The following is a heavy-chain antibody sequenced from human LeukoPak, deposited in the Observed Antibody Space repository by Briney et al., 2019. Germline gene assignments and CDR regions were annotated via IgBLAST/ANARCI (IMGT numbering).Heavy chain of an antibody. CDR1: GYSFTSHG. D-gene: IGHD2/OR15-2a*01. Sequence: PSVQVSCNASGYSFTSHGFSWVRQAPGQGLEWMGWISASNGTTNYAQTLQDRVTMTTDTHTNTAYIELRSLRSDDTAVYFCARGGDYFRSTGYLEYWGQGTPVTVSS. J-gene: IGHJ4*02. V-gene: IGHV1-18*04. CDR2: ISASNGTT. CDR3: ARGGDYFRSTGYLEY.